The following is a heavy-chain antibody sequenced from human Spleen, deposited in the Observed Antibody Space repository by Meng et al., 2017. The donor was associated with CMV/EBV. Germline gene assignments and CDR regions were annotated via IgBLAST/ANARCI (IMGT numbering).Heavy chain of an antibody. D-gene: IGHD3-22*01. CDR1: SSSSAA. CDR2: TYYRSKWYN. V-gene: IGHV6-1*01. CDR3: ARATGGMIVVVNDAFDI. Sequence: SSSSAAWNWIRQSPSRGLEWLGRTYYRSKWYNDYAVSVKSRITINPDTSKNQFSLQLNSVTPEDTAVYYCARATGGMIVVVNDAFDIWGQGTMVTVSS. J-gene: IGHJ3*02.